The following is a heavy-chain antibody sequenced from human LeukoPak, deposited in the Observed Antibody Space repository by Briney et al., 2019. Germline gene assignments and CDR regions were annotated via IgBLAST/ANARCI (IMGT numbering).Heavy chain of an antibody. CDR3: ATLAAAAPRAIDY. CDR1: GGSFSGDS. D-gene: IGHD6-13*01. CDR2: ISHSGST. V-gene: IGHV4-34*01. Sequence: SETLSLTCAVYGGSFSGDSWNWIRQSPGKGLEWIGEISHSGSTNYNPSLKSRVTISIDMSKRQFSLKVTSVTAADTAVYYCATLAAAAPRAIDYWGQGTLVTVSS. J-gene: IGHJ4*02.